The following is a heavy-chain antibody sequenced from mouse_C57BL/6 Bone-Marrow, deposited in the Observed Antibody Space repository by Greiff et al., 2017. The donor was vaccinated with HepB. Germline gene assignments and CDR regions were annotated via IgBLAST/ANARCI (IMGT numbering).Heavy chain of an antibody. J-gene: IGHJ3*01. CDR2: FYPGSGSI. CDR1: GYTFTEYT. CDR3: ARSHSY. V-gene: IGHV1-62-2*01. Sequence: VQRVESGAELVKPGASVKLSCKASGYTFTEYTIHWVKQRSGQGLEWIGWFYPGSGSIKYNEKFKSKATLTVDTSSSTAYMQLSSLTSEDSAVYYCARSHSYWGQGTLVTVSA.